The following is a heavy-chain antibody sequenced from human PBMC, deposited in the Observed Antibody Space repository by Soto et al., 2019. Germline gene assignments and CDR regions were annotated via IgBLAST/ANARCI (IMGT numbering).Heavy chain of an antibody. V-gene: IGHV4-31*03. J-gene: IGHJ6*02. D-gene: IGHD6-13*01. CDR2: IYYSGST. Sequence: QVQLQESGPGLVKPSQTLSLTCTVSGGSISSGDYYWSWIRQHPGKGLEWIGYIYYSGSTYYNPSLRSRLTISVDTSKNQFSLKLSSVTAADTAVYYCARVRQQLGGMYVWGQGTTVTVSS. CDR3: ARVRQQLGGMYV. CDR1: GGSISSGDYY.